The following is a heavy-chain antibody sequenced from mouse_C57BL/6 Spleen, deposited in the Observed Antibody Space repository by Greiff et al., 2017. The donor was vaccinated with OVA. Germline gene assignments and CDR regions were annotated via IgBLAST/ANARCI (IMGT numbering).Heavy chain of an antibody. CDR1: GYTFTGYW. CDR2: ILPVSGST. CDR3: ARVSPLYYARDY. V-gene: IGHV1-9*01. J-gene: IGHJ4*01. D-gene: IGHD6-2*01. Sequence: QVQLQQSGAELMKPGASVKLSCKATGYTFTGYWIEWVKQRPGHGLAWIGEILPVSGSTNYIEKFKGKATFTADTSSNTAYMQLRSLTTEDSAIYYCARVSPLYYARDYWGQGTSVTVSS.